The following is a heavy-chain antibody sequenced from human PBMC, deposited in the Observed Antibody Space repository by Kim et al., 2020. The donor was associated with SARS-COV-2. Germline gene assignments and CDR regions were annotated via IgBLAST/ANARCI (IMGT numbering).Heavy chain of an antibody. CDR1: GFTFDDFV. CDR2: INWDANII. V-gene: IGHV3-9*01. CDR3: AKAPLYGTVSYDYFDN. J-gene: IGHJ4*02. Sequence: GGSLRLSCAASGFTFDDFVMHWVRQVPGEGPEWVAGINWDANIIDYADSVRGRFTISRDNAKNHIYLEMKSLRADDTAMYFCAKAPLYGTVSYDYFDNWGQGTLVNVSS. D-gene: IGHD1-1*01.